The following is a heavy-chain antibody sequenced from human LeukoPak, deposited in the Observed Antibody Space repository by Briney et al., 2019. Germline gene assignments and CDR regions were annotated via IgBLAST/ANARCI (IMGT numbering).Heavy chain of an antibody. V-gene: IGHV3-7*01. CDR3: ARRGSRIVRAFDY. CDR2: IKQSASKQ. D-gene: IGHD1-26*01. Sequence: PGXSLRLSCAVYGFTFSTYWRRWVGQARGKGGEGVPKIKQSASKQYSVVSVQGRFTISSDNAQNSLYLQMNSLRVQDTAVYYCARRGSRIVRAFDYWGQGTLVTVSS. CDR1: GFTFSTYW. J-gene: IGHJ4*02.